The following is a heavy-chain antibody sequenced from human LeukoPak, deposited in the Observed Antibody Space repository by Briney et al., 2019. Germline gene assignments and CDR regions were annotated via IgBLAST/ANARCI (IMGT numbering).Heavy chain of an antibody. V-gene: IGHV1-18*01. D-gene: IGHD5-12*01. Sequence: ASVKVSCKASGYTLTSYGISWVRQAPGQGVEWMGWISAYNGNTNYAQKLQGRVTMTTDTSTSTAYMELRSLRSDDTAVYYCARDGRKWLRLSYYGMDVWGQGTTVTVSS. CDR2: ISAYNGNT. CDR1: GYTLTSYG. CDR3: ARDGRKWLRLSYYGMDV. J-gene: IGHJ6*02.